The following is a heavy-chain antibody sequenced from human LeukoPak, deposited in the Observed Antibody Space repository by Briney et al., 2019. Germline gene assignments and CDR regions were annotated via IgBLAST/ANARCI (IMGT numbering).Heavy chain of an antibody. D-gene: IGHD2-15*01. Sequence: PSETLSLTCTVSGDSISSSYWSWIQQPPGKGLEWIGYIYYSGSTNSNPSLKSRVTISVDTSKSQFSLKLTSVTAADTAVYYCARGYSGDFDYWGQGTLVTVSS. CDR3: ARGYSGDFDY. V-gene: IGHV4-59*01. CDR2: IYYSGST. J-gene: IGHJ4*02. CDR1: GDSISSSY.